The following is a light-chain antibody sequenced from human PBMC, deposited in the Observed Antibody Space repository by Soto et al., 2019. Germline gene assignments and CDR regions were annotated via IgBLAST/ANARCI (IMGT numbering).Light chain of an antibody. Sequence: QSVLTQPASVSGSPGQSITISCTGTSSDVGGYNFVSWYQQHPGNAPKLIIYDVTSRPSGVSNRFSGSKSGNAASLTISGLQAEDEALYYCNSYTASGAMVFGGGTKVTVL. CDR1: SSDVGGYNF. V-gene: IGLV2-14*03. CDR2: DVT. CDR3: NSYTASGAMV. J-gene: IGLJ3*02.